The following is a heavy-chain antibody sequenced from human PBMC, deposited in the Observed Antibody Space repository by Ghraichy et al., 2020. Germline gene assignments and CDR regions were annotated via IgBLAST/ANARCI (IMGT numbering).Heavy chain of an antibody. Sequence: GESLNISCAASGFTFSSYSMNWVRQAPGKGLEWVSSISSSSYIYYADSVKGRFTISRDNAKNSLYLQMNSLRAEDTAVYYCARGVQLVRDFDYWGQGTLVTVSS. CDR2: ISSSSYI. D-gene: IGHD6-6*01. V-gene: IGHV3-21*01. J-gene: IGHJ4*02. CDR3: ARGVQLVRDFDY. CDR1: GFTFSSYS.